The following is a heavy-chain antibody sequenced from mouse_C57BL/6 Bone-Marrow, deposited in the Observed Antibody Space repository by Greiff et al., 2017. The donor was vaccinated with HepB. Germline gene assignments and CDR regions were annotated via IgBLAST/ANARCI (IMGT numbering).Heavy chain of an antibody. Sequence: EVKLMESGAELVRPGASVKLSCTASGFNIKDDYMHWVKQRPEQGLEWIGWIDPENGDTEYASKFQGKATITADTSSNTAYLQLSSLTSEDTAVYYCTTGQLGLPGFAYWGQGTLVTVSA. V-gene: IGHV14-4*01. D-gene: IGHD3-1*01. CDR3: TTGQLGLPGFAY. CDR2: IDPENGDT. J-gene: IGHJ3*01. CDR1: GFNIKDDY.